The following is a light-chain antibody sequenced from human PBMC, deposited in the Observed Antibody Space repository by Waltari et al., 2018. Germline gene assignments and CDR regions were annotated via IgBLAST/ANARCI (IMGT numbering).Light chain of an antibody. J-gene: IGLJ2*01. V-gene: IGLV1-44*01. CDR1: SSNIGSNT. Sequence: QSVLTQPPSASGTPGPRVTIPCSGSSSNIGSNTVNWYQQLPGTAPKLLIDSNNQRPSGFPDRFSGSKSGTSASLAISGLQSEDEADYYCAAWDDSLNGPVVFGGGTKLTVL. CDR2: SNN. CDR3: AAWDDSLNGPVV.